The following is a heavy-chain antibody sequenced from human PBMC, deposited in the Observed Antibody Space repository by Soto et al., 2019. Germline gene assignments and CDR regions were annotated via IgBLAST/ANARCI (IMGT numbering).Heavy chain of an antibody. Sequence: SETLSLTCAVYGGSFSGYYWSWIRQPPGKGLEWIGEINHSGSTNYNPSLKSRVTISVDTSKNQFSLKLSSVTAADTAVYYCARGIYCSGGSCYSNFDYWGQGTLVTVSS. CDR3: ARGIYCSGGSCYSNFDY. J-gene: IGHJ4*02. V-gene: IGHV4-34*01. D-gene: IGHD2-15*01. CDR2: INHSGST. CDR1: GGSFSGYY.